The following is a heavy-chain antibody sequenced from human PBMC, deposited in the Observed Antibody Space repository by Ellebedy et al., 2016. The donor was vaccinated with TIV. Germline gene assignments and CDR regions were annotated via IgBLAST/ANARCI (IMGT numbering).Heavy chain of an antibody. Sequence: PGGSLRLSCAASGFNFNGYAMGWVRQVAGKGLEWLSDISASGSVTYYADSVKGRFTVSRDNAKNSLYLQMDSLRADDTAVYYCARAGDYNLLSPAGGYWGQGTLVTVSS. V-gene: IGHV3-23*01. CDR2: ISASGSVT. CDR3: ARAGDYNLLSPAGGY. J-gene: IGHJ4*02. D-gene: IGHD4-17*01. CDR1: GFNFNGYA.